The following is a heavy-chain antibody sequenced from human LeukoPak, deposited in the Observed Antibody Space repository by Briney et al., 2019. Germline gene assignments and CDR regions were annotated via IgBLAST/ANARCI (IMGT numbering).Heavy chain of an antibody. Sequence: SETLSLTCAVSGYSISSSNWWSWIRQPPGKGLEWIGYIYYSGSTYYNPSLKSRVTMSVDTSKNQFSLKLSSVTAVDTAVYYCARTSPRRYDSSGYFLFYFDYWGQGTLVTVSS. V-gene: IGHV4-28*01. CDR2: IYYSGST. J-gene: IGHJ4*02. CDR3: ARTSPRRYDSSGYFLFYFDY. CDR1: GYSISSSNW. D-gene: IGHD3-22*01.